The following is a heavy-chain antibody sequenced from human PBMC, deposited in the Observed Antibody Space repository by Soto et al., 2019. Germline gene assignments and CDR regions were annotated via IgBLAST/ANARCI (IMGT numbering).Heavy chain of an antibody. D-gene: IGHD3-3*01. J-gene: IGHJ5*02. CDR1: GYSISSGYY. CDR3: ARDARTYYDFWSGSYNWFDL. V-gene: IGHV4-38-2*02. CDR2: IYHSGST. Sequence: XETLPLTCAVSGYSISSGYYWSWSRQPPVKGMEWIGSIYHSGSTYYNPSLKSRVTISVDTSKNQFSLKLISVTAADTAVYYCARDARTYYDFWSGSYNWFDLWGQGTLVTVSS.